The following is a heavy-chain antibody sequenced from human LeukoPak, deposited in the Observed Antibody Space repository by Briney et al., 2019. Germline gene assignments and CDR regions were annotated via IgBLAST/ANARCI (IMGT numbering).Heavy chain of an antibody. D-gene: IGHD3-9*01. CDR1: GFTFSSSA. Sequence: GGFLRLSCAASGFTFSSSAMSWVRQAPGKGLEWVSTISSSGSSTYYADSVKGRFTISRDNSQNTLYLQVNSLRADDTAVYYCAKDDWYSGPDYWGQGTLVTVSS. CDR2: ISSSGSST. CDR3: AKDDWYSGPDY. V-gene: IGHV3-23*01. J-gene: IGHJ4*02.